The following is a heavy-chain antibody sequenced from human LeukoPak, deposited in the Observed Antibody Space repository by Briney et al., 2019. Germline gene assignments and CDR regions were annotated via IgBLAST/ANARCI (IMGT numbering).Heavy chain of an antibody. CDR2: IKQDGSEK. D-gene: IGHD3-22*01. CDR3: ARWRYYYDSSGKSPGAFDI. CDR1: GFTFSSYW. J-gene: IGHJ3*02. V-gene: IGHV3-7*01. Sequence: GGSLRLSCAASGFTFSSYWMSWVRQAPGKGLEWVANIKQDGSEKYYVDSVKGRFTISRDNAKNSLYLQMNSLRAEDTAVYYCARWRYYYDSSGKSPGAFDIWGQGTMVTVSS.